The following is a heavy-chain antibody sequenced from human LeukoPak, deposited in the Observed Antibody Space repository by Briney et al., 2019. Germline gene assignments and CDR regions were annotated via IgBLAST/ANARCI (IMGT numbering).Heavy chain of an antibody. CDR3: ARRSWSYFWFDP. CDR2: IYYSGST. D-gene: IGHD1-26*01. J-gene: IGHJ5*02. V-gene: IGHV4-59*01. Sequence: PSETLSLTCTVSGGSISTYYWSWIRQLPGKGLEWIGYIYYSGSTNYNPSLKSRVTISVDTSKNQFSLKLSSVTAADTAVYYCARRSWSYFWFDPWGQGTLVTVSS. CDR1: GGSISTYY.